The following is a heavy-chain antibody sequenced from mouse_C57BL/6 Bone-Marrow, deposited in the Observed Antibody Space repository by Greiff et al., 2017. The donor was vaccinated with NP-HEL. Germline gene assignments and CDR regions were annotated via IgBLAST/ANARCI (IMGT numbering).Heavy chain of an antibody. CDR1: GYTFTSYW. CDR3: ARSYGNYDEDY. J-gene: IGHJ4*01. Sequence: EVQLQQPGAELVKPGASVKVSCKASGYTFTSYWMHWVKQSHGKSLEWIGDINPNNGGTSYNQKFKGKATLTVDKSSSTAYMELRSLTSEDSAVYYCARSYGNYDEDYWGQGTSVTVSS. D-gene: IGHD2-1*01. CDR2: INPNNGGT. V-gene: IGHV1-26*01.